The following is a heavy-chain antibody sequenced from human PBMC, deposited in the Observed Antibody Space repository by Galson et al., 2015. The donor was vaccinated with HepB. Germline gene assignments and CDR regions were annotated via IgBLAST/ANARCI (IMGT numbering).Heavy chain of an antibody. CDR3: AKFQTSLWFGALTYLYCFDF. CDR2: ISGSGGST. V-gene: IGHV3-23*01. J-gene: IGHJ4*01. CDR1: GFTFSSYA. Sequence: SLRLSCAASGFTFSSYAMSWVRQAPGKGLEWVSVISGSGGSTYYADSVKGRFTISRDNSKDTLDLQMNSLGAEDTAVYYCAKFQTSLWFGALTYLYCFDFWGQGTPVTVSS. D-gene: IGHD3-10*01.